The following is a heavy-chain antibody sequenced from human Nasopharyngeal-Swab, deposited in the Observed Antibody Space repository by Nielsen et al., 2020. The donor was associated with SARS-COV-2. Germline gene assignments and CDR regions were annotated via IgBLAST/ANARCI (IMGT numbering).Heavy chain of an antibody. J-gene: IGHJ4*02. D-gene: IGHD3-22*01. Sequence: SETLSLTCAVYGESFSGYYWSWIRQPPGKGLEWIGEINHSGTTSYNPSLKSRVTISSDTSKNQFSLKLSSVTAADTAVYYCARGHRSISMIVVVIATAHFYFDSWGRGTLVTVTS. CDR1: GESFSGYY. CDR2: INHSGTT. V-gene: IGHV4-34*01. CDR3: ARGHRSISMIVVVIATAHFYFDS.